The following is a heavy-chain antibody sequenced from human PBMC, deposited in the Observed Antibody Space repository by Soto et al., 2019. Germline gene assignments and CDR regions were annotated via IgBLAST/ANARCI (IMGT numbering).Heavy chain of an antibody. V-gene: IGHV3-30-3*01. CDR2: ISYDGSNK. Sequence: QVQLVESGGGVVQPGRSLRLSCAASGFTFSSYAMHWVRQAPGKGLEWVAVISYDGSNKYYADSVKGRFTISRDNSKNTLYLQMNSLRAEDTAGYYCARDECITMVRGVIACGQGTLVTVSS. D-gene: IGHD3-10*01. J-gene: IGHJ5*02. CDR3: ARDECITMVRGVIA. CDR1: GFTFSSYA.